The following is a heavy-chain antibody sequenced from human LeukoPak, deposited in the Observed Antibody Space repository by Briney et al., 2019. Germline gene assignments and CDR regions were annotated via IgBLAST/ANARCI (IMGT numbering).Heavy chain of an antibody. D-gene: IGHD3-22*01. CDR2: IKSDGGT. J-gene: IGHJ1*01. V-gene: IGHV3-74*01. CDR1: GFTFSTYW. CDR3: ARAPSEIGGYYPEYFRH. Sequence: GGSLRLSCAASGFTFSTYWMHWVRQAPGKGLVWVSRIKSDGGTNYADSVKGRFTISRDNAKKTVSLQMYSLRPEDTGVYYCARAPSEIGGYYPEYFRHWGQGTLVTVSS.